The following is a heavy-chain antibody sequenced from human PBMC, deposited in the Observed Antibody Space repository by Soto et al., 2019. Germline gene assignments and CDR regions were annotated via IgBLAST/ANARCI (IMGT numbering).Heavy chain of an antibody. CDR2: IYYSGST. V-gene: IGHV4-31*03. J-gene: IGHJ5*02. D-gene: IGHD6-13*01. Sequence: SETLSLTCTVSGGSISSGGYYWSWIRQHPGKGLEWIGYIYYSGSTYYNPSLKSRVTISVDTSKNQFSLKLSSVTAADTAVYYCARGGGIAAAGTDWFDPWGQGTLVTVSS. CDR1: GGSISSGGYY. CDR3: ARGGGIAAAGTDWFDP.